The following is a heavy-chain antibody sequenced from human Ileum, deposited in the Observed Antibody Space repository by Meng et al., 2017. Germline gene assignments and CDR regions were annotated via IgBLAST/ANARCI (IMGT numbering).Heavy chain of an antibody. D-gene: IGHD3-22*01. V-gene: IGHV4-39*07. CDR3: AGDQAYHYENNGYFGSNGMDV. Sequence: SETLSLTCTVSGDSIRGSRYYWAWIRQPPGKGLEWIGNIYHSGSASYNPSLKSRVTISVDTSKNQFSLTLSSVTAADTAVYYCAGDQAYHYENNGYFGSNGMDVWGQGTSVTVSS. J-gene: IGHJ6*02. CDR1: GDSIRGSRYY. CDR2: IYHSGSA.